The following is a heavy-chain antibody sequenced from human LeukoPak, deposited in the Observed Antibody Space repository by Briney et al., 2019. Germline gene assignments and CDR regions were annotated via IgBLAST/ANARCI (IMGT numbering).Heavy chain of an antibody. J-gene: IGHJ4*02. CDR3: AKNQWDLLLGFRPIDY. Sequence: GGSLRLPCAASGFTFSSYAMSWVRQAPGKGLEWVSAISGSGGSIYYADSVKGRFTISRDNSKNTLYLQMNSLRAEDTAVYYCAKNQWDLLLGFRPIDYWGQGTLVTVSS. CDR1: GFTFSSYA. V-gene: IGHV3-23*01. D-gene: IGHD1-26*01. CDR2: ISGSGGSI.